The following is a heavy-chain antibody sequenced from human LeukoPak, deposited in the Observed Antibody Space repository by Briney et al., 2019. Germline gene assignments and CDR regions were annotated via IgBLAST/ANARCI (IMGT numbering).Heavy chain of an antibody. CDR3: ARDIRNHYVDY. J-gene: IGHJ4*02. D-gene: IGHD3-16*01. CDR1: GYTFTSYG. CDR2: ITPYNGNT. V-gene: IGHV1-18*04. Sequence: ASVKVSCKASGYTFTSYGISWVRQAPGQGLEWMGWITPYNGNTNYAQKLQGRVTMTTDTSTTTAYMEVRSLRSDDTAVYYCARDIRNHYVDYWGQGTLVTVSS.